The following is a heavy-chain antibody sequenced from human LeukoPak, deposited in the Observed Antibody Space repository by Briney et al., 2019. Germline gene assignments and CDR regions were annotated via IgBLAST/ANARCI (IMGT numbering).Heavy chain of an antibody. CDR2: ISYDGTKK. Sequence: PGGSLRLSCAASGFTFSSYAMHWVRQAPGKGLEWVSLISYDGTKKWYADSIKGRFTISRDNTKHTLYLQMDSLRPEDSAVYYCAKDRSGMGYNFDFWGQGALVTVSS. CDR3: AKDRSGMGYNFDF. D-gene: IGHD1-1*01. CDR1: GFTFSSYA. J-gene: IGHJ4*02. V-gene: IGHV3-30*04.